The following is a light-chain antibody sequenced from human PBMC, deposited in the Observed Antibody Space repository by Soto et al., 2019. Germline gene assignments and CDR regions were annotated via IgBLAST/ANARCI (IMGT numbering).Light chain of an antibody. Sequence: DIQRTQSPSTLSGSVGDRVTITCLASQTISSWLAWYQQKPGKAPKLLIYKASTLKSGVPSRFSGSGSGTEFTLTISRLEPEDFAVYYCHQYDSIVQTFGQGTKVDI. V-gene: IGKV1-5*03. J-gene: IGKJ1*01. CDR3: HQYDSIVQT. CDR2: KAS. CDR1: QTISSW.